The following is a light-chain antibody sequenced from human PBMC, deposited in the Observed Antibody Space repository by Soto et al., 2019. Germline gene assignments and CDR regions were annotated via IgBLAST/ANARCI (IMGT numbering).Light chain of an antibody. CDR3: QQSYRTPYT. V-gene: IGKV1-39*01. Sequence: DIQMTQSPSSLSASVGDRVTITCRASQNITNFLNWYQTKPGKAPKVLIYAASTLQTGVPSGFSGSGSGTEFTLTITSLQPEDFATYYCQQSYRTPYTFGQGTKLDFK. CDR2: AAS. CDR1: QNITNF. J-gene: IGKJ2*01.